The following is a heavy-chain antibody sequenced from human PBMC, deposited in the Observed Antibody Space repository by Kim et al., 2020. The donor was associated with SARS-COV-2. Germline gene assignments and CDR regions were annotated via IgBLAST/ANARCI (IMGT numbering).Heavy chain of an antibody. V-gene: IGHV4-34*01. CDR2: INHSGST. Sequence: SETLSLTCAVYGGSFSGYYWSWIRQPPGKGLEWIGEINHSGSTNYNPSLKSRVTISVDTSKNQFSLKLSSVTAADTAVYYCATNILTGYYYFDYWGQGTL. D-gene: IGHD3-9*01. J-gene: IGHJ4*02. CDR1: GGSFSGYY. CDR3: ATNILTGYYYFDY.